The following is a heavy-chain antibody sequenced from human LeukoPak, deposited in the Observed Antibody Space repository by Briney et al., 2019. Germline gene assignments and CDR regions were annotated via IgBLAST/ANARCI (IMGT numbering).Heavy chain of an antibody. CDR1: GGSISSGGYS. Sequence: SETLSLTCAVSGGSISSGGYSWSWIRQPPGKGLEWIGYIYHSGSTYYNPSLKSRVTISVDRSKNQFSLKLSSVTAADTAVYYCARTYYYDSSGYYYNNWFDPWGQGTLVTVSS. CDR2: IYHSGST. V-gene: IGHV4-30-2*01. D-gene: IGHD3-22*01. CDR3: ARTYYYDSSGYYYNNWFDP. J-gene: IGHJ5*02.